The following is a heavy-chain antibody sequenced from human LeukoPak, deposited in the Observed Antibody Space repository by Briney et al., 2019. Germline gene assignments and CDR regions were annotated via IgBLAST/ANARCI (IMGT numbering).Heavy chain of an antibody. Sequence: GRSLRLSCAASGFTFSSYAMHWVRQAPGKGLEWVAVISYDGSNKYYADSVKGRFTISRDNSKNTLYLQMNSLRAEDTAVYYCAKDLGGWLPQFDFDYWGQGTLVTVSS. CDR3: AKDLGGWLPQFDFDY. D-gene: IGHD5-24*01. CDR1: GFTFSSYA. CDR2: ISYDGSNK. J-gene: IGHJ4*02. V-gene: IGHV3-30-3*01.